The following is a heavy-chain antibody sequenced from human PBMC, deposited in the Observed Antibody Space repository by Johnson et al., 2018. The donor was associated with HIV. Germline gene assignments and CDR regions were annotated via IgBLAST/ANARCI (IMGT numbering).Heavy chain of an antibody. D-gene: IGHD1-26*01. CDR2: ISYDGSNK. J-gene: IGHJ3*02. CDR1: GFTFSSYA. V-gene: IGHV3-30*04. Sequence: QVQLVESGGGVVQPGRSLRLSCAASGFTFSSYAMHWVRQAPGQGLEWVAVISYDGSNKYYADSVKGRFTISRDNSKNTLYLQMNSLRAEDTAVYYCARGGNELEDLDAFDIWVQGTMVTVSS. CDR3: ARGGNELEDLDAFDI.